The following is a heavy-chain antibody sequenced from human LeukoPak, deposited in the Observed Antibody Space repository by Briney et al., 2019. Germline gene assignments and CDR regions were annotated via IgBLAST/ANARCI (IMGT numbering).Heavy chain of an antibody. J-gene: IGHJ4*02. CDR2: INEDGSGK. V-gene: IGHV3-7*03. D-gene: IGHD4-17*01. CDR1: GFTFSRYW. Sequence: PGGSLRLSCAASGFTFSRYWMTWVRQAPGKGLEWVASINEDGSGKHYVDSVKGRFTISRDNAQKSVYLEMNSLRAEDTAVYYCAGAVTSTEGYWGQGTLVTVSS. CDR3: AGAVTSTEGY.